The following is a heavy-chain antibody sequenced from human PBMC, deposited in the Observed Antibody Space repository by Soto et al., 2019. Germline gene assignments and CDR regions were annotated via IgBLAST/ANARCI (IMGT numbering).Heavy chain of an antibody. Sequence: ASVKVSCKASGYTFTSYGISWVRQAPGQGLEWMGGIIPIFGTANYAQKFQGRVTITADESTSTAYMELSSLRSEDTAVYYCAALTVTYYYYYGMDVWGQGTTVTVSS. CDR2: IIPIFGTA. D-gene: IGHD4-4*01. CDR3: AALTVTYYYYYGMDV. J-gene: IGHJ6*02. CDR1: GYTFTSYG. V-gene: IGHV1-69*13.